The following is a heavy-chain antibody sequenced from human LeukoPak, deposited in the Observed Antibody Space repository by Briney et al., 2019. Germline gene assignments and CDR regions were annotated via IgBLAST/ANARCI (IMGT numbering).Heavy chain of an antibody. D-gene: IGHD3-3*01. J-gene: IGHJ4*02. Sequence: GGSLRLSCAASGFTFSSYWMHWVRQAPGKGLVRVSYFNGDDRGTNYADSVQGRFTISRDNAKSTLYLQMNSLRAEDTAVYYCARLRRDYYFDYWGQGTLVTVSS. CDR2: FNGDDRGT. CDR3: ARLRRDYYFDY. CDR1: GFTFSSYW. V-gene: IGHV3-74*01.